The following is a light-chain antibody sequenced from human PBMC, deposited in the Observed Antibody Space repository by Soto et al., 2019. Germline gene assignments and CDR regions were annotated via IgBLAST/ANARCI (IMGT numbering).Light chain of an antibody. CDR1: SGDVGGYNY. CDR3: SSLTGSTPLYV. Sequence: VLTQPASLSGSPGQSITISCTGTSGDVGGYNYVSWYQQHPGKAPKLMIYEVRNRPSGVSNRFSGSKSGNTASLTISGIQAEEQAHSYCSSLTGSTPLYVFGTGTKVTV. CDR2: EVR. J-gene: IGLJ1*01. V-gene: IGLV2-14*01.